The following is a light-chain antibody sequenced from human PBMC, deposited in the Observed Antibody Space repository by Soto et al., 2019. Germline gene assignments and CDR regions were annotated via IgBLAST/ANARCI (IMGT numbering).Light chain of an antibody. CDR2: AAS. J-gene: IGKJ3*01. CDR3: HQRHNMSFS. V-gene: IGKV1-39*01. CDR1: QSITNY. Sequence: IQMTQSPSSLSASVGDRVTITCRSSQSITNYLNWYQHKPGKAPKLLVYAASSLQSGVSSRFICSRSGTDFTFTLSSLLLEDFSTYVCHQRHNMSFSCGPG.